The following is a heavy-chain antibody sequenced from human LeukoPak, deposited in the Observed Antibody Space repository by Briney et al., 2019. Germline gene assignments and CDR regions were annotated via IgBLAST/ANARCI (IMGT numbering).Heavy chain of an antibody. J-gene: IGHJ4*02. Sequence: SETLSLTCNVSGYSISSTFYGAWIRQPPGKGLEWIATISHSATTYYTPSPKSRLTMLVDTSKNQFSLKLSSVTVADTAVYYCARVNTPVATFDYWGQGTLVTVSS. CDR3: ARVNTPVATFDY. CDR1: GYSISSTFY. D-gene: IGHD2-15*01. CDR2: ISHSATT. V-gene: IGHV4-38-2*02.